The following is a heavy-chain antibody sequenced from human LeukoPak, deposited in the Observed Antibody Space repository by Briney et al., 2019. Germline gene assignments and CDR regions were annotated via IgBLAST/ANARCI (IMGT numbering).Heavy chain of an antibody. Sequence: SETLSLTCAVYGGSFSGYYWSWIRQPPGKGLEWIGEINHSGSTNYNPSLKSRVTISVDTSKNQFSLKLSSVTAADTAVYYCARGYYYYGMDVWGQGTTVTVSS. V-gene: IGHV4-34*01. J-gene: IGHJ6*02. CDR3: ARGYYYYGMDV. CDR2: INHSGST. CDR1: GGSFSGYY.